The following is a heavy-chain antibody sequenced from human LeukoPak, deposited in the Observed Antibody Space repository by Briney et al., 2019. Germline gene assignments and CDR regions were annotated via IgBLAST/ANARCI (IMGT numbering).Heavy chain of an antibody. V-gene: IGHV4-39*07. Sequence: SETLSLTCTVSGGSISSSSYYWGWIRQPPGKGLEWIGSIYYSGSTNYNPSLKSRVTISVDKSKNQFSLKLSSVTAADTAVYYCAREGVAAFDYWGQGTLVTVSS. CDR3: AREGVAAFDY. CDR2: IYYSGST. CDR1: GGSISSSSYY. J-gene: IGHJ4*02. D-gene: IGHD2-15*01.